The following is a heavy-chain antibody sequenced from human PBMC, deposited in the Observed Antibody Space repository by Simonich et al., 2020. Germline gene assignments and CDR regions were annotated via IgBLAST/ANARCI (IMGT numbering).Heavy chain of an antibody. CDR1: GGSFSGYY. J-gene: IGHJ3*02. CDR2: INHSGST. Sequence: QVQLQQWGAGLLKPSETLSLTCAVYGGSFSGYYWSWIRQPPGKGLEWIGEINHSGSTNDNPARKSRVTISVDTSKNQFSLKLSSVTAADTAVYYCARPLGIVWAFDIWGQGTMVTVSS. CDR3: ARPLGIVWAFDI. V-gene: IGHV4-34*01. D-gene: IGHD3-16*01.